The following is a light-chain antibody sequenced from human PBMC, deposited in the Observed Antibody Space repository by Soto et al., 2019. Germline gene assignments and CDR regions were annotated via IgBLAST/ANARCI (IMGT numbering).Light chain of an antibody. CDR3: CSYAGSYTSFV. J-gene: IGLJ1*01. CDR2: DVS. V-gene: IGLV2-11*01. Sequence: QSVLTHPPSVADAPGPKVTISVSGSSSNIGGNSVSWYQQHPGKAPKLMIYDVSKRPSRVPDRFSGSKSGNTASLTISGLQAEDEADYYCCSYAGSYTSFVFGTGTKVTVL. CDR1: SSNIGGNS.